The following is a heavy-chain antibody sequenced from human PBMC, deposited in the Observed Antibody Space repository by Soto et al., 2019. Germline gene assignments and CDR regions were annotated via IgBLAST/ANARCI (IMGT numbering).Heavy chain of an antibody. CDR2: ISSSSSTI. V-gene: IGHV3-48*01. J-gene: IGHJ4*02. CDR3: ASTRRYFDWLLDY. Sequence: EVQLVESGGGLVQPGGSLRLSCAASGCTFSSYSMNWVRQAPGKGLEWVSYISSSSSTIYYADSVKGRFTISRDNAKNSLYLQMHSLRAEDTAVYYCASTRRYFDWLLDYWGQGTLVTVSS. CDR1: GCTFSSYS. D-gene: IGHD3-9*01.